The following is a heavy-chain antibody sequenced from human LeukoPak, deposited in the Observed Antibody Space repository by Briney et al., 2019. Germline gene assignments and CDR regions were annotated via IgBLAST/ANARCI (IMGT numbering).Heavy chain of an antibody. Sequence: GGSLRLSCAASGFTFSSYAMNWVRQAPGRGLEWVSLISGSGGRTHYADSVKGRFNISRDNSRNTLFLQMNSLRAEDTAIYYCARGRGIVAAGSWFDPWGLGTLVIISS. D-gene: IGHD6-13*01. CDR1: GFTFSSYA. J-gene: IGHJ5*02. CDR3: ARGRGIVAAGSWFDP. CDR2: ISGSGGRT. V-gene: IGHV3-23*01.